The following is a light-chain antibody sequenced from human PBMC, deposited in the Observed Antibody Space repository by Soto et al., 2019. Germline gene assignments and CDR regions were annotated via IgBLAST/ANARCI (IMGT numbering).Light chain of an antibody. CDR1: SSDIGAHDD. CDR3: SSYTSTSSYV. V-gene: IGLV2-14*01. CDR2: EVS. J-gene: IGLJ1*01. Sequence: QSVLTQPASVSGSPGQSITISCTGTSSDIGAHDDVSWYQQHPGKAPKLMISEVSNRPSGVSNRFSGSKSGNTASLTISGLQPEDEADYYCSSYTSTSSYVFGGGTKVTVL.